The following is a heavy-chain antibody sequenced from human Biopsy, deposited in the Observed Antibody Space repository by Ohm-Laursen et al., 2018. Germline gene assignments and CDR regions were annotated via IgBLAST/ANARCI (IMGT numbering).Heavy chain of an antibody. V-gene: IGHV4-39*01. Sequence: TLSLTCTVSGGSISNNNYYWGWIRQPPGKGLEWIGNIFYRGSTHYKPSLKSRVNISVDTSKNQFSLKLKSVTAADTAVYYCARDYDTSGYYYVSWGQGTLVTVSS. J-gene: IGHJ5*02. CDR3: ARDYDTSGYYYVS. CDR2: IFYRGST. D-gene: IGHD3-22*01. CDR1: GGSISNNNYY.